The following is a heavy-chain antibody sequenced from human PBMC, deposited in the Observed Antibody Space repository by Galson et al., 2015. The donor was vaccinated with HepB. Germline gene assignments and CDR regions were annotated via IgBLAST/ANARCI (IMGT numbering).Heavy chain of an antibody. CDR2: INHNGST. J-gene: IGHJ5*02. D-gene: IGHD1-26*01. Sequence: ETLSLTCAVYGGSFSGYYWSWIRQPPGKGLEWIGEINHNGSTNYNPSLKSRVTISVDTSKNQFSLKLSSVTAADTAVYFCARGRDGSYRASGPRVGFDPWGQGILVTVSS. CDR3: ARGRDGSYRASGPRVGFDP. V-gene: IGHV4-34*01. CDR1: GGSFSGYY.